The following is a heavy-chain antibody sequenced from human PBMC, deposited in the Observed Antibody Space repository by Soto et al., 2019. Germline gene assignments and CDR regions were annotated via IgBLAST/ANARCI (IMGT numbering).Heavy chain of an antibody. CDR2: IRYDGSNT. D-gene: IGHD3-10*01. J-gene: IGHJ6*03. V-gene: IGHV3-30*02. CDR1: GIIFTGFG. Sequence: GGSLRLSCAASGIIFTGFGMHWVRQAPGKGLEWVAIIRYDGSNTYYADSVKGRFTISRDNSKNTLYLQMNSLRAEDTAVYYCARDFVTMVRGVIAYYMDVWGKGTTVTVSS. CDR3: ARDFVTMVRGVIAYYMDV.